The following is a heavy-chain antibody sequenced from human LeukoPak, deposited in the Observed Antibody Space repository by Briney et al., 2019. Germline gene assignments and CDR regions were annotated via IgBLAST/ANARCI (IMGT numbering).Heavy chain of an antibody. Sequence: GGSMRLSCAASGFTFSSYRMNWVRQAPGRGLEWVSYITSSSSTIYYADSVKGRFTISRDNAKNSLYLQMNSLRAEDTAVYYCARDRTMGEFDFWGQGTLVTVSS. V-gene: IGHV3-48*01. J-gene: IGHJ4*02. CDR3: ARDRTMGEFDF. CDR1: GFTFSSYR. CDR2: ITSSSSTI. D-gene: IGHD4/OR15-4a*01.